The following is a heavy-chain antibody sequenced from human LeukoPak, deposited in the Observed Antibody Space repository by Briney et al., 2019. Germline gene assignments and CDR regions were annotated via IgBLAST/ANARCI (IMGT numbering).Heavy chain of an antibody. J-gene: IGHJ4*02. V-gene: IGHV3-30-3*01. CDR3: AREASRHPWELPRPYFDY. CDR1: GFTFSSYA. CDR2: ISYDGSNK. D-gene: IGHD1-26*01. Sequence: PGGSLRLSCAASGFTFSSYAMHWVRQAPGKGLEWVAVISYDGSNKYYADSVKGRFTISRDNSKNTLYLQMNSLRAEDTAVYYCAREASRHPWELPRPYFDYWGQGTLVTVSS.